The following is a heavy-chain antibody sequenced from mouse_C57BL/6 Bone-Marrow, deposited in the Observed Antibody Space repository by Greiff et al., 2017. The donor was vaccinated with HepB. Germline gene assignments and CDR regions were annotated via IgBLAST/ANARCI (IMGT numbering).Heavy chain of an antibody. Sequence: VQLQQSGPELVKPGASVKLSCKASGYTFTSYDINWVKQRPGQGLEWIGRIYPRDGSTSYNEKFKGKATLTVDTSSSKAYMELHSLTSEDTAIYFCARIGYYYGSSHWYYDVWGRGTTVTVTA. CDR2: IYPRDGST. V-gene: IGHV1-85*01. J-gene: IGHJ1*03. CDR3: ARIGYYYGSSHWYYDV. D-gene: IGHD1-1*01. CDR1: GYTFTSYD.